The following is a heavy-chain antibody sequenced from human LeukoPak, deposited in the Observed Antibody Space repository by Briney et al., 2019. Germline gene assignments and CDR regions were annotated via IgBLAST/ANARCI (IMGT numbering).Heavy chain of an antibody. Sequence: ASVKVSCKASGYTFTSYGISWVRQAPGQGLEWMGWISAYNGNANYAQKLQGRVTMTTDTSTSTAYMELRSLRSDDTAVYYCARAARGIAPGYYFDYWGQGTLVTVSS. V-gene: IGHV1-18*01. CDR2: ISAYNGNA. J-gene: IGHJ4*02. CDR1: GYTFTSYG. D-gene: IGHD6-13*01. CDR3: ARAARGIAPGYYFDY.